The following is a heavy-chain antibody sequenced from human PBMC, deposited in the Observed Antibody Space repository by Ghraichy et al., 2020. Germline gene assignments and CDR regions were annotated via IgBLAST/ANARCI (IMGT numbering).Heavy chain of an antibody. CDR2: VNSGGSVM. Sequence: GGSLRLSCAAYGFTLSNFEMNWVRQAPGKGLEWVSYVNSGGSVMYYADSVKGRFTISRDNAKNSLYLQMNSLRAEDTAIYYCARGGNWLFDYWGQGTLVTVSS. CDR3: ARGGNWLFDY. CDR1: GFTLSNFE. D-gene: IGHD3-9*01. J-gene: IGHJ4*02. V-gene: IGHV3-48*03.